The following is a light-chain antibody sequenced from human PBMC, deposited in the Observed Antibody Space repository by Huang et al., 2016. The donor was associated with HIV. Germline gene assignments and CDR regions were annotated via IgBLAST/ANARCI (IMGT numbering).Light chain of an antibody. Sequence: IVLTQSPGTLSLSPGERATLSCRASRSVSSSYLAWYQQKPGQAPRLLIDGASSRATGIPDRFSGSGSGTDFTLTISRLEPEDFAVYYCQQYGSSPPMYTFGQGTKLEIK. V-gene: IGKV3-20*01. CDR2: GAS. CDR3: QQYGSSPPMYT. CDR1: RSVSSSY. J-gene: IGKJ2*01.